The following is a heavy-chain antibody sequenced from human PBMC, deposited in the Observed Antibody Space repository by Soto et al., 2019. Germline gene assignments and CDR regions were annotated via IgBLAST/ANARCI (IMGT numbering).Heavy chain of an antibody. CDR1: GFSLSTSGMC. V-gene: IGHV2-70*01. D-gene: IGHD1-26*01. CDR2: IDWDDDK. CDR3: ARIRAVGASDYYYYYGMDV. Sequence: SGPTLVNPTQTLTLTCTFSGFSLSTSGMCVSWIRHPPGKALEWLALIDWDDDKYYSTSLKTRLTISKDTSKNQVVLTMTNMDPVDTATYYCARIRAVGASDYYYYYGMDVWGQGTTVTVSS. J-gene: IGHJ6*02.